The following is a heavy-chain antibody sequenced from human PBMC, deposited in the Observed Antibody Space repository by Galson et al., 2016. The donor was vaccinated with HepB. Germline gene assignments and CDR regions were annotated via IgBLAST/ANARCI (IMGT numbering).Heavy chain of an antibody. D-gene: IGHD6-13*01. V-gene: IGHV4-31*03. J-gene: IGHJ4*02. Sequence: TLSLTCTVSGGSISSGGYYWSWIRQHPGKGLEWIGYIYYSGSSYYNPSLKSRLIISVDTSKNQFSLKLNSMTAAATAIYYCAGGGPPYSRKFDYWGQGTLVTVSS. CDR3: AGGGPPYSRKFDY. CDR2: IYYSGSS. CDR1: GGSISSGGYY.